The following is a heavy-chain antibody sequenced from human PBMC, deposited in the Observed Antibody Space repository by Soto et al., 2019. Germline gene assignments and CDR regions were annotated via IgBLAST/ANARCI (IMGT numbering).Heavy chain of an antibody. CDR2: IWDDGSNK. J-gene: IGHJ6*02. CDR1: GFTFSSYG. Sequence: QVQLVESGGGVVQPGRSLRLSCAASGFTFSSYGMHWVRQAPGKGLEWGAGIWDDGSNKYYADSVKGRFTISRDNSKNTLYLQMTSLRAEATAVYYCARGGIGYCSSTSCYSRYYYYGMDVLGQGTKVTVSS. D-gene: IGHD2-2*01. CDR3: ARGGIGYCSSTSCYSRYYYYGMDV. V-gene: IGHV3-33*01.